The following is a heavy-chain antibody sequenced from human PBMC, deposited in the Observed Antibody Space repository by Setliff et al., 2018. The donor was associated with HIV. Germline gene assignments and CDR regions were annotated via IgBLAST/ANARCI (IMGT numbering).Heavy chain of an antibody. CDR1: GLSITDHY. V-gene: IGHV3-72*01. D-gene: IGHD3-16*01. CDR2: IRETT. CDR3: ALYFWGTPS. Sequence: GGSLRLSCAASGLSITDHYMDWVRQAPGKGLEWVGRIRETTKYAASIKDRFTISRDVSQNSLALQMNSLKTVDTAVYYCALYFWGTPSWGQGALVTVSS. J-gene: IGHJ4*02.